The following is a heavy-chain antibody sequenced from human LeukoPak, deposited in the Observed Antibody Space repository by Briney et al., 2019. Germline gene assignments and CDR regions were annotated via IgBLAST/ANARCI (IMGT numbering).Heavy chain of an antibody. CDR3: ARDTPEIYSGSYPSFDY. D-gene: IGHD1-26*01. Sequence: SETLSLTCTVSGGSISSYYWAWIRQPAGKGLEWIGRIYTSGSTNYNPSLKSRVTMSVDTSKNQFSLKLSSVTAADTAVYYCARDTPEIYSGSYPSFDYWGQGTLVTVSS. CDR2: IYTSGST. CDR1: GGSISSYY. V-gene: IGHV4-4*07. J-gene: IGHJ4*02.